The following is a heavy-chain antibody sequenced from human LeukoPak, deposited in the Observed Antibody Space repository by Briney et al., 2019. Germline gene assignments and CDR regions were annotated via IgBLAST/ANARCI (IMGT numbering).Heavy chain of an antibody. CDR3: ARQQLSQLYYFDY. J-gene: IGHJ4*02. D-gene: IGHD6-13*01. V-gene: IGHV4-59*01. Sequence: SETLSLTCTLSGGSISSYYWSWIRQPPGKGLEWIGYIYYSGSTNYNPSLKSRVTISVDTSKNQFSLKLSSVTAADTAVYYCARQQLSQLYYFDYWGQGTLVTVSS. CDR1: GGSISSYY. CDR2: IYYSGST.